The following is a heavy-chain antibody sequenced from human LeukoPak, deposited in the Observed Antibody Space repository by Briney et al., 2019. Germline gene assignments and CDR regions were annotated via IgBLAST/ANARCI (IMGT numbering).Heavy chain of an antibody. CDR3: ARSMVRGVIIGMD. CDR1: GYTFTGYY. V-gene: IGHV1-2*02. J-gene: IGHJ4*02. CDR2: INPNSGGT. D-gene: IGHD3-10*01. Sequence: ASVKVSCKASGYTFTGYYMHWVRQAPGQGLEWMGWINPNSGGTNYAQKFQGGVTMTRDTSISTAYMELSRLRSDDTAVYYCARSMVRGVIIGMDWGQGTLVTVSS.